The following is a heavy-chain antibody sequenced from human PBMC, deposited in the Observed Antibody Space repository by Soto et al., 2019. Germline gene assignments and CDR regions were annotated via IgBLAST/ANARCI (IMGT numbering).Heavy chain of an antibody. J-gene: IGHJ6*02. CDR3: ARTFGRTSSSWRYYYYYYGMDV. Sequence: GGSLRLSCAASGFTFSSYGMHWVRQAPGKGLEWVAVIWYDGSNKYYADSVKGRFTISRDNSKNTLYLQMNSLRAEDTAVYYCARTFGRTSSSWRYYYYYYGMDVWGQGTTVTVSS. CDR2: IWYDGSNK. D-gene: IGHD6-13*01. V-gene: IGHV3-33*01. CDR1: GFTFSSYG.